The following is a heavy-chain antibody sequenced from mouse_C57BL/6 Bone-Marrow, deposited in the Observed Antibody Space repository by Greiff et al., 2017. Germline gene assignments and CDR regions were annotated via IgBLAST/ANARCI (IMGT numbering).Heavy chain of an antibody. CDR1: GYTFTDYY. Sequence: EVQLQQSGPELVKPGASVKISCKASGYTFTDYYMNWVKQSHGKSLEWIGDINPNNGGTSYNQKFKGKATLTVDKSSSTAYMELRSLTSEDSAVYYCARSYDGYYVLFAYWGQGTLVTVSA. V-gene: IGHV1-26*01. CDR2: INPNNGGT. CDR3: ARSYDGYYVLFAY. D-gene: IGHD2-3*01. J-gene: IGHJ3*01.